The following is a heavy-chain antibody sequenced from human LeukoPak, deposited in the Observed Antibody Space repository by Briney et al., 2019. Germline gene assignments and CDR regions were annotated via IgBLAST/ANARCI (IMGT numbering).Heavy chain of an antibody. Sequence: GASVKVSCKASGYTFTGYYVHWVRQAPGQGLEWMGWINPNSGGTNYAQKFQGRVTMTRDTSISTAYMELSRLRSDDTAVYYCARDHVTMARGVSPHYWGQGTLVTVSS. J-gene: IGHJ4*02. V-gene: IGHV1-2*02. CDR1: GYTFTGYY. CDR2: INPNSGGT. D-gene: IGHD3-10*01. CDR3: ARDHVTMARGVSPHY.